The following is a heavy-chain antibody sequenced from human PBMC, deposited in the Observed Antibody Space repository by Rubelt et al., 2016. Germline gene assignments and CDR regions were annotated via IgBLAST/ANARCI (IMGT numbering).Heavy chain of an antibody. CDR2: ISAYNGNT. Sequence: QVQLVQSGAEVKKPGASVKVSCKASGYTFTSYGISWVRQAPGQGLEWMGWISAYNGNTNYAQKCQGRVPMTTDTSTSTAYRERRSLRSDDTAVDYCARDRGGYYFDYWGQGTLVTVSS. CDR1: GYTFTSYG. V-gene: IGHV1-18*01. J-gene: IGHJ4*02. D-gene: IGHD2-15*01. CDR3: ARDRGGYYFDY.